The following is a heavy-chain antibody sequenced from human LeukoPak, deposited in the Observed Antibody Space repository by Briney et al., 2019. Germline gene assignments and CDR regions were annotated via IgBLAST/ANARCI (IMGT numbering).Heavy chain of an antibody. CDR1: GYTFTRHS. CDR3: ARDASTIRFDY. V-gene: IGHV7-4-1*02. J-gene: IGHJ4*02. D-gene: IGHD5/OR15-5a*01. Sequence: ASVKVSCKASGYTFTRHSINWLRQAPRQGLEWMGWININTGNPTYAQDFTGRFVFSLDTSVSTAYLQISSLKAEDTAVYYCARDASTIRFDYWGQGTLVTVSS. CDR2: ININTGNP.